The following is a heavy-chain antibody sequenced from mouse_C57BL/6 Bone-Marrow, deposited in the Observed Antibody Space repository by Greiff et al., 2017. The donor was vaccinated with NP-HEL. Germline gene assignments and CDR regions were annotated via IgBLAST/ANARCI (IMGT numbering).Heavy chain of an antibody. V-gene: IGHV1-85*01. D-gene: IGHD2-1*01. CDR3: ANYGNYLWFAY. CDR2: IYPRDGST. CDR1: GYTFTSYD. Sequence: QVQLQQSGPELVKPGAPVKLSCKASGYTFTSYDINWVKQRPGQGLEWIGWIYPRDGSTKYNEKFKGKATLTVDTSSSTAYMELHSLTSEDSAVYFCANYGNYLWFAYWGQGTLVTVSA. J-gene: IGHJ3*01.